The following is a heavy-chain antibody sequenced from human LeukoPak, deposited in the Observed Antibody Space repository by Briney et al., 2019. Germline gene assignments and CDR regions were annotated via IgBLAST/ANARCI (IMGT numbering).Heavy chain of an antibody. CDR2: VYYTGST. V-gene: IGHV4-39*01. J-gene: IGHJ5*02. D-gene: IGHD3-10*01. CDR1: GASATSGGFY. CDR3: ARHSGSGSLSRPFDP. Sequence: SETLSLTCSVSGASATSGGFYWGWLRQPPGKGLEWIATVYYTGSTYYNPSLKSRVTISIDTSKNQFSLSLRSLIAADTAVYYCARHSGSGSLSRPFDPWGQGTLVTVSS.